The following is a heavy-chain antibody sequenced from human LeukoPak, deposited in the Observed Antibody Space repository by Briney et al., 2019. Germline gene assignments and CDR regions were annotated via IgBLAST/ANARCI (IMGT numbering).Heavy chain of an antibody. Sequence: GGSLRLSCAASGFTFSSYGMHWVRQAPGKGLEWVAVISYDGSNKYYADSVKGRFTISRDNSKNTLYLQMNSLRAEDTAVYYCAACSGGSCYSVDYWGQGTLVTVSS. CDR1: GFTFSSYG. V-gene: IGHV3-30*03. CDR2: ISYDGSNK. D-gene: IGHD2-15*01. J-gene: IGHJ4*02. CDR3: AACSGGSCYSVDY.